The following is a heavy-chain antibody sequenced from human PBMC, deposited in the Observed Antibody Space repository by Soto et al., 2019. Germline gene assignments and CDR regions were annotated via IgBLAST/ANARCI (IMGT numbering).Heavy chain of an antibody. CDR3: ATSYGSGYRAFDY. J-gene: IGHJ4*02. CDR1: GDTFSFYS. V-gene: IGHV1-69*04. D-gene: IGHD3-10*01. Sequence: QVQLVQSGAEVKRPGSSVKVSCKASGDTFSFYSINWVRQAPGLGLEWMGRVNPILSMSNYAQRFQGRGTMTADKSTSTADMELSSLISEDKAMYYCATSYGSGYRAFDYWGQGALVTVSS. CDR2: VNPILSMS.